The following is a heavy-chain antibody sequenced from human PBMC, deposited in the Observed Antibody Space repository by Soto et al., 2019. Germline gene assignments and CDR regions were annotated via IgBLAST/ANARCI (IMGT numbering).Heavy chain of an antibody. CDR1: GFTFSSYL. CDR2: IWYDVSNK. V-gene: IGHV3-33*01. D-gene: IGHD3-22*01. CDR3: ARPQGISGYFPIDY. J-gene: IGHJ4*02. Sequence: QVQLVESGGGVVQPGRSLRLSCAASGFTFSSYLIHWVRQGPGKGLEWVAVIWYDVSNKYYADSVKGRFTISRDNSKNTLYLQMNSLRTEDTAVYYCARPQGISGYFPIDYWGQGTLVTVSS.